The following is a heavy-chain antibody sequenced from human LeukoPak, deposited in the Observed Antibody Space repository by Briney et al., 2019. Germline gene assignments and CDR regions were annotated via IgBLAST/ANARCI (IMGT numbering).Heavy chain of an antibody. Sequence: PVKVSCKASGGTFSSYAISWVRQAPGQGLEWMGGIIPIFGTANYAQKFQGRVTITADESTSTAYMELSSLRSEDTAVYYCASVVPAATGYYGMDVWGQGTTVTVSS. V-gene: IGHV1-69*13. J-gene: IGHJ6*02. CDR3: ASVVPAATGYYGMDV. CDR2: IIPIFGTA. D-gene: IGHD2-2*01. CDR1: GGTFSSYA.